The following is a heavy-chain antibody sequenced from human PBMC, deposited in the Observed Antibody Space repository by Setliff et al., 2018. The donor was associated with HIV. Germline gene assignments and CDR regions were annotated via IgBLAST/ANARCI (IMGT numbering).Heavy chain of an antibody. CDR2: INPSGGSA. CDR1: GYTFTSYY. Sequence: GASVKVSCKASGYTFTSYYLHWVRQAPGQGLEWMGMINPSGGSASYAQKFQGRVTTTEDTSTDTAYMELSSLRPEDTAVYYCATRIRDGHRGYGYFDFWGQGTLVTVSS. D-gene: IGHD5-12*01. V-gene: IGHV1-46*01. CDR3: ATRIRDGHRGYGYFDF. J-gene: IGHJ4*02.